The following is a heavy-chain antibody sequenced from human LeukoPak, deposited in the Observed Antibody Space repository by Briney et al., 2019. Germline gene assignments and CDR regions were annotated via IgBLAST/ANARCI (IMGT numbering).Heavy chain of an antibody. CDR1: GYSFTSYW. CDR3: ARRIGYCSSTSCYTPLNWFDP. D-gene: IGHD2-2*01. CDR2: IYPGDSDT. Sequence: GESLKISCKGSGYSFTSYWIGWVRQMPGKGLEWMGIIYPGDSDTRYSPSFQGQVTISADKSISTAYLQWSSLKASDTAMYYCARRIGYCSSTSCYTPLNWFDPWGQGTLVTVSS. V-gene: IGHV5-51*01. J-gene: IGHJ5*02.